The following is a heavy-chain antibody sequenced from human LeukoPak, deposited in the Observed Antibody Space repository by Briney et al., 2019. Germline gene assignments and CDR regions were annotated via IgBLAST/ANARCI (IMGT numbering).Heavy chain of an antibody. D-gene: IGHD2-2*01. Sequence: SETLSLTCTVSGGSISSYYWSWIRQPPGKGLEWIGYIYYSGSTNYNPSLKSRVTISVDTSKNQFSLKLSSVTAADTAVYHCARAPLSSTFDYWGQGTLATVSS. V-gene: IGHV4-59*01. CDR1: GGSISSYY. CDR3: ARAPLSSTFDY. J-gene: IGHJ4*02. CDR2: IYYSGST.